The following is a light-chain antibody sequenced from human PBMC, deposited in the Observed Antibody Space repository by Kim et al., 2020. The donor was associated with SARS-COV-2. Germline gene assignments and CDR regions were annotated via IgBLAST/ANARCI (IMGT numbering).Light chain of an antibody. CDR3: QQYHNLPIT. Sequence: EIQMTQSPPSLPASIGDTVTITCQASHDISNYLNWYQQKSGIAPRALIFDASNLESGVPSRFSGSGSGTHFTLRITSLQPEDIATYYCQQYHNLPITFGQGTRLEIK. V-gene: IGKV1-33*01. CDR1: HDISNY. CDR2: DAS. J-gene: IGKJ5*01.